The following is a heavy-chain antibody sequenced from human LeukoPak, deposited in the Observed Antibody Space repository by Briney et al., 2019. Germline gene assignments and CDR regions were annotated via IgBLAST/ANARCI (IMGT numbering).Heavy chain of an antibody. D-gene: IGHD3-10*01. J-gene: IGHJ4*02. CDR3: ASVDYYGSGNYYNDVDY. CDR2: ISSSSSYI. CDR1: GVTFSSYS. V-gene: IGHV3-21*01. Sequence: RGSLRLSCAASGVTFSSYSMNWVRQAPGKGLEWVSSISSSSSYIYYADSVKGRFTISRDNAKNSLYLQMNSLRAEDTAVYYCASVDYYGSGNYYNDVDYWGQGTLVTVSS.